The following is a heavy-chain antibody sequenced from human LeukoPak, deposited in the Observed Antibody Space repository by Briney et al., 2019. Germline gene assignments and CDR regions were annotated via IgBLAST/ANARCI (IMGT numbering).Heavy chain of an antibody. Sequence: PGGSLRLSCAASGFTFSSYTMHWVRQAPVKGLEWVAVISYDGSNKYYADSVKGRFSISRDNSKNTLYLQMNSLRAEDTAVYYCAREATYVRGVIRHYYMDVWGKGTTVTVSS. CDR1: GFTFSSYT. CDR2: ISYDGSNK. V-gene: IGHV3-30*04. D-gene: IGHD3-10*02. J-gene: IGHJ6*03. CDR3: AREATYVRGVIRHYYMDV.